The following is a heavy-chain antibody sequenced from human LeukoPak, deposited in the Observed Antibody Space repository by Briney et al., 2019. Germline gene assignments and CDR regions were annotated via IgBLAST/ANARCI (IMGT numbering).Heavy chain of an antibody. J-gene: IGHJ4*02. D-gene: IGHD3-16*01. V-gene: IGHV4-34*01. CDR1: GESFSGYLSDSY. CDR3: ARRGGGNYPYYFDY. Sequence: SETLSLTCAIYGESFSGYLSDSYWSWVRRPPGKGLEWIGEIDRHGKTNYSPSLKSRVTISIQTSKSQFSLNLNSVTDADTAVYYCARRGGGNYPYYFDYWGRGTPVTVSS. CDR2: IDRHGKT.